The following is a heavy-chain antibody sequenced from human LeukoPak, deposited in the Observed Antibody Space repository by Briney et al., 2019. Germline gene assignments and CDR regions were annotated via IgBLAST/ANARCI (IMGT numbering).Heavy chain of an antibody. Sequence: ASVKVSCKASGYTFTGYYIHWVRQAPGQGLEWMGWINPNSGGTNYAQKFQGRVTMTRDTSINTAYMELNRLRSDDTAVYYCARAPLGYNYSPFDYWGQGTLVTVSS. CDR3: ARAPLGYNYSPFDY. CDR1: GYTFTGYY. D-gene: IGHD1-20*01. J-gene: IGHJ4*02. V-gene: IGHV1-2*02. CDR2: INPNSGGT.